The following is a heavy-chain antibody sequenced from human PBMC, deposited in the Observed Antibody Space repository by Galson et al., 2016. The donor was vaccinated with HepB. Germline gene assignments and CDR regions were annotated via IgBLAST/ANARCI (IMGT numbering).Heavy chain of an antibody. CDR2: TFYRSNWQN. CDR3: ARSYLLGRGFGW. J-gene: IGHJ4*02. V-gene: IGHV6-1*01. Sequence: CAISGDSVSNNNAGWYWIRQSLSRGLECLGRTFYRSNWQNDYAESVNSRISINADTAKNEFSLHLRSVTPEDTGVYYCARSYLLGRGFGWWGPGTPVTVSS. D-gene: IGHD3-10*01. CDR1: GDSVSNNNAG.